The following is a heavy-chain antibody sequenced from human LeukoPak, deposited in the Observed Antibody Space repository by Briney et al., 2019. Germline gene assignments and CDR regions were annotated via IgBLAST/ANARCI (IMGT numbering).Heavy chain of an antibody. CDR2: ISDSGGT. J-gene: IGHJ5*02. V-gene: IGHV4-59*01. CDR3: AKRGYSSSWSS. CDR1: GVSIRSYY. Sequence: KPSETLSLTCSVSGVSIRSYYWSWIRQFPGKGLEWIGYISDSGGTNYNPSLKSRVSISRDTSKNQFSLRLTSVTAADTAVYFCAKRGYSSSWSSWGQGTLVTVSS. D-gene: IGHD6-13*01.